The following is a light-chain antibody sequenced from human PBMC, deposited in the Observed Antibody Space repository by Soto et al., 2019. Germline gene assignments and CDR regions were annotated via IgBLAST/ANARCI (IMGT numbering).Light chain of an antibody. CDR3: QQTYGTPRT. Sequence: DIPVTQSPSSLSASVGDRVNITCRASRSIAGYLNWYHQKPRKAPKLLVYAASSLHGGVPSRFSGSGSGTDFTLTISSLLPEDFGTYYCQQTYGTPRTFGQGTKVDVK. CDR1: RSIAGY. CDR2: AAS. J-gene: IGKJ1*01. V-gene: IGKV1-39*01.